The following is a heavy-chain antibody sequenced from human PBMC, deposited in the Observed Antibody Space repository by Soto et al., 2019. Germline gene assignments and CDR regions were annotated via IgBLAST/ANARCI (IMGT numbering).Heavy chain of an antibody. CDR2: IYYSGST. CDR1: GGSINSCGYY. V-gene: IGHV4-61*05. J-gene: IGHJ4*02. Sequence: PSGTLSLPCTFSGGSINSCGYYWGWIRQHPGKGLEWIGYIYYSGSTNYNPSLKSRVTISVDTSKNQFSLKLSSVTAADTAVYYCARGDDYGDLYYFDYWGQGTLVTVSS. CDR3: ARGDDYGDLYYFDY. D-gene: IGHD4-17*01.